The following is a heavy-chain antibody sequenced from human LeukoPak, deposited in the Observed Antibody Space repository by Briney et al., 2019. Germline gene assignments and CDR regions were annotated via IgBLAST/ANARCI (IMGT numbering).Heavy chain of an antibody. CDR2: IYYSGST. CDR1: GGSISSYY. J-gene: IGHJ4*02. D-gene: IGHD3-10*01. CDR3: ARAEIGYYGSGSYPYYFDY. Sequence: PSETLSLTCTVSGGSISSYYWSWIRQPPGKGLEWIGYIYYSGSTNYNPSLKSRVTISVDTSKNQFSLKLRSVTAADTAVYYCARAEIGYYGSGSYPYYFDYWGQGTLVTVSS. V-gene: IGHV4-59*01.